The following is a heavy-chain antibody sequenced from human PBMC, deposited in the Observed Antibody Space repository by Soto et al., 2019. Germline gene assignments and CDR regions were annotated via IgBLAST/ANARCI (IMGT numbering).Heavy chain of an antibody. Sequence: PSETLSLTCTVSGGSVSSGSYYWSWIRQPPGKGLEWIGYIYYSGSTNYNPSLKSRVTISVDTSKNQFSLKLSSVTAADTAVYYCASSRYFDWLLDYWGQGTLVTVSS. CDR1: GGSVSSGSYY. J-gene: IGHJ4*02. CDR3: ASSRYFDWLLDY. CDR2: IYYSGST. V-gene: IGHV4-61*01. D-gene: IGHD3-9*01.